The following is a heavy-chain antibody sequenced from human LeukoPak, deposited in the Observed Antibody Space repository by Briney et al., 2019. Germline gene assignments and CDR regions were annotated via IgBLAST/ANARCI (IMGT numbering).Heavy chain of an antibody. CDR1: GGTFSSYA. J-gene: IGHJ6*03. CDR3: ARVWEAVARTGYYYYYYMDV. D-gene: IGHD6-19*01. CDR2: IIPIFGTA. Sequence: SAKVSCKASGGTFSSYAISWVRQAPGQGLEWVGGIIPIFGTANYAQKFQGRVTITADESTSTAYMELSSLRSEDTAVYYCARVWEAVARTGYYYYYYMDVWGKGTTVTVSS. V-gene: IGHV1-69*13.